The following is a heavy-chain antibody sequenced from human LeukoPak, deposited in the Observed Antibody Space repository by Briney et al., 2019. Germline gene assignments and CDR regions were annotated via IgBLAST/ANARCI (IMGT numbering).Heavy chain of an antibody. Sequence: QAGGSLRLSCAASGFIFNNYEMNWVRQAPGKGLEWVSYISSRGDSIYYGDSVEGRFTISRDSAKNSLYLQMNSLRAEDTAVYYCAREAPGCNGDCNDYWGQGTLVTVSS. D-gene: IGHD2-21*02. V-gene: IGHV3-48*03. CDR1: GFIFNNYE. J-gene: IGHJ4*02. CDR3: AREAPGCNGDCNDY. CDR2: ISSRGDSI.